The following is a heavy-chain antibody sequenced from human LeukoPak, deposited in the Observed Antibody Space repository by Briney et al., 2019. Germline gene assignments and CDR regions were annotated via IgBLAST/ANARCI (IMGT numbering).Heavy chain of an antibody. CDR3: ARDLGDYYDSSGYYEDYFDY. V-gene: IGHV1-2*02. Sequence: ASVKVSCKASGYTFTGYYMHWVRQAPGQGLEWMGWINPNSGGTNYAQKFQGRVTMTRDTSISTAYMELSRLRSDDTAVYYCARDLGDYYDSSGYYEDYFDYWGQGTLVTVSS. D-gene: IGHD3-22*01. CDR2: INPNSGGT. CDR1: GYTFTGYY. J-gene: IGHJ4*02.